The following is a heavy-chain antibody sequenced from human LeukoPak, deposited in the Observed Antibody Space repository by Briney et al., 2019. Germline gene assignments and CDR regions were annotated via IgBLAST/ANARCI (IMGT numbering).Heavy chain of an antibody. CDR2: INHSGST. D-gene: IGHD3-9*01. CDR1: GGSFSGYY. J-gene: IGHJ4*02. CDR3: ARIGTELRYFDWLSLPAGYFDY. V-gene: IGHV4-34*01. Sequence: SETLSLTCAVYGGSFSGYYWSWIRQPPGKGLEWIGEINHSGSTNYNPSLKSRVTISVDTSKNQFSLKLSSVTAADTAVYYCARIGTELRYFDWLSLPAGYFDYWGQGTLVTVSS.